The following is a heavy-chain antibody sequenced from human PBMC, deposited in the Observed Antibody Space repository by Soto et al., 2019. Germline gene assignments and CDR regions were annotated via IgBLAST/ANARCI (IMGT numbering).Heavy chain of an antibody. V-gene: IGHV1-69*12. D-gene: IGHD3-16*01. J-gene: IGHJ4*02. CDR1: GGTFSSYA. CDR3: GGAWVGGGFDY. CDR2: IIPIFGTA. Sequence: QVQLVQSGAEVKKPGSSVKVSCKASGGTFSSYAISWVRQAPGQGLEWMGGIIPIFGTANYAQKFQGRVTIYGDESKSPAYRGGGRLRFEDTGVFYCGGAWVGGGFDYWGQGTLVTVSS.